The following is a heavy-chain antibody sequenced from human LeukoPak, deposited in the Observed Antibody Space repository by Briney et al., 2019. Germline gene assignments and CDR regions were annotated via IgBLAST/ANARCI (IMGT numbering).Heavy chain of an antibody. V-gene: IGHV3-9*01. CDR1: GFTFDDYA. CDR2: ISWNSGSI. CDR3: ARADWAYGWYYYYYMDV. D-gene: IGHD2-8*02. Sequence: PGGSLRLSCAASGFTFDDYAMHWVRQAPGKGLEWVSGISWNSGSIGYADSVKGRFTISRDNAKNSLYPQMNSLRAEDTAVYYCARADWAYGWYYYYYMDVWGKGTTVTVSS. J-gene: IGHJ6*03.